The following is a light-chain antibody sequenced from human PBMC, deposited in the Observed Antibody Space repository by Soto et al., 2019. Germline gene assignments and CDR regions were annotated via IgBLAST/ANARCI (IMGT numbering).Light chain of an antibody. V-gene: IGKV3-11*01. CDR1: QSVSRY. CDR3: QQRSNWPST. Sequence: EIVLTQSPVTLSLSPGERATLSCRASQSVSRYLAWYQQKPGQAPRLLIYDASNRATGIPARFSGSGSGTDFTLTISSLEPEDFAGYYCQQRSNWPSTFGGGTKVEIK. J-gene: IGKJ4*01. CDR2: DAS.